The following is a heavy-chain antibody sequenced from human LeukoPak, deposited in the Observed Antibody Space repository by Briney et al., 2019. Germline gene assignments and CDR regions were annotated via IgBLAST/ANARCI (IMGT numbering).Heavy chain of an antibody. D-gene: IGHD4-11*01. CDR1: GGSISSYY. CDR2: IYYSGST. V-gene: IGHV4-59*01. CDR3: ARVPDSNYPYYFDY. J-gene: IGHJ4*02. Sequence: SETLSLTCTVSGGSISSYYWSWIRQPPGKGLEWIGYIYYSGSTNYNPSLTSRVTISVDTSKNQFSLKLSSLTAADTAVYYCARVPDSNYPYYFDYWGQGTLVIVSS.